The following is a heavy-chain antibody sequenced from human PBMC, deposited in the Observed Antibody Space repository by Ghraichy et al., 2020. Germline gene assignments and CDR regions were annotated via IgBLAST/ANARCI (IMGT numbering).Heavy chain of an antibody. Sequence: LSLTCAASGFTFSSYAMHWVRQAPGKGLEWVAVISHDGSKKYYTGSVEGRFTISRDNSKNTLYLQLNSLRDEDTAVYYCARAGCSITSCYVTPYFYYGMDVWGQGTTVTVSS. CDR3: ARAGCSITSCYVTPYFYYGMDV. J-gene: IGHJ6*02. V-gene: IGHV3-30*04. D-gene: IGHD2-2*01. CDR2: ISHDGSKK. CDR1: GFTFSSYA.